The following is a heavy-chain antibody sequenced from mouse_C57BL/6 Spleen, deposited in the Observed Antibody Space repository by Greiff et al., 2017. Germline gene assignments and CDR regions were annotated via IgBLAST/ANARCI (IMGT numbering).Heavy chain of an antibody. CDR3: ARGGTGRASYWYFDV. Sequence: QVQLQQSGAELVRPGASVKLSCKASGYTFTDYYIHWVKQRPGQGLEWIARIYPGSGNTYYNEKFKGKATLTAEKTSSTAYMQLSSLTSEDSAVYYCARGGTGRASYWYFDVWGTGTTVTVSA. CDR2: IYPGSGNT. V-gene: IGHV1-76*01. D-gene: IGHD4-1*01. J-gene: IGHJ1*03. CDR1: GYTFTDYY.